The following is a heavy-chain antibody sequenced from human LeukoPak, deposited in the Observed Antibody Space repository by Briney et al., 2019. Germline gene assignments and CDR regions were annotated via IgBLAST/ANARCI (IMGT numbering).Heavy chain of an antibody. D-gene: IGHD6-19*01. Sequence: SETLSLTCTVSGGSISSSSYYWGWIRQPPGKGLEWIGSIYYSGSTYYNPSLKSRVTISVDTSKNQFSLKLSSVTAADTAVYYCARLLLVAGTGGSSYYYYGMDVWGQGTTVTVSS. CDR2: IYYSGST. J-gene: IGHJ6*02. CDR1: GGSISSSSYY. CDR3: ARLLLVAGTGGSSYYYYGMDV. V-gene: IGHV4-39*01.